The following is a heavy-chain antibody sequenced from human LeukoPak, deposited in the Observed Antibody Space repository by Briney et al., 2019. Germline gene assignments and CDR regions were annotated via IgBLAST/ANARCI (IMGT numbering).Heavy chain of an antibody. CDR3: ARQKYSSSWPIYFDY. D-gene: IGHD6-13*01. CDR2: ISGSGGST. V-gene: IGHV3-23*01. CDR1: GFTFSSYA. J-gene: IGHJ4*02. Sequence: GGSLRLSCAASGFTFSSYAMSWVRQAPGKGLEWVSAISGSGGSTYYADSVKGRFTISRDNAKNTLYLQMNSLRAEDTAVYYCARQKYSSSWPIYFDYWGQGTLVTVSS.